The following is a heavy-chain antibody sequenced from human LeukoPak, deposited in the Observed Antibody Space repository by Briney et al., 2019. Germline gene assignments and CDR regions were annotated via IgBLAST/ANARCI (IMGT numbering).Heavy chain of an antibody. D-gene: IGHD6-25*01. J-gene: IGHJ4*02. CDR2: LSNTGSDI. Sequence: PGGSLRLSCTAAGFSLSGHYMTWIRQAPGQGLEYLSYLSNTGSDIFYADSVKGRFSISRDNAKNSLFLQLNSLRAEDTAVYYCATAGIAAKGYYFDYWGQGTLVTVSS. V-gene: IGHV3-11*01. CDR1: GFSLSGHY. CDR3: ATAGIAAKGYYFDY.